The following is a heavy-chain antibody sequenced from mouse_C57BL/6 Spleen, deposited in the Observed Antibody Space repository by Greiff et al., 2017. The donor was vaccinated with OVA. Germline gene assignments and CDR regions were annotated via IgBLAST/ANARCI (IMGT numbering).Heavy chain of an antibody. CDR3: ARVTGPDYFDY. V-gene: IGHV1-69*01. CDR2: IDPSDSYT. D-gene: IGHD4-1*01. Sequence: VQLQQPGAELVMPGASVKLSCKASGYTFTSYWMHWVKQRPGQGLEWIGEIDPSDSYTNSNQKFKGKSTLTVDKSSSTAYMQLSSLTSEDSAVDYCARVTGPDYFDYWGQGTTLTVSS. CDR1: GYTFTSYW. J-gene: IGHJ2*01.